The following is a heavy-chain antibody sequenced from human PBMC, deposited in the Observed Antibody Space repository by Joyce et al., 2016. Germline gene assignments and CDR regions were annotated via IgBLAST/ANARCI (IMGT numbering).Heavy chain of an antibody. V-gene: IGHV3-33*01. D-gene: IGHD4/OR15-4a*01. CDR3: ARGWTMLDY. Sequence: QVHLVESGGGVVQPGTSLKLSCTATGFSFSSFGIHWVRQAPGKGLEWVSVIWFDGTKQYYAESVKGRFTISRDNSKKTAYLQMNSLRADDTGVYFCARGWTMLDYWGQGSLSPSPQ. CDR1: GFSFSSFG. CDR2: IWFDGTKQ. J-gene: IGHJ4*02.